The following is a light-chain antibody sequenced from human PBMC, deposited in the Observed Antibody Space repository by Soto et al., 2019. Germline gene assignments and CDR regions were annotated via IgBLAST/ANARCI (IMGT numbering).Light chain of an antibody. V-gene: IGKV3-20*01. CDR2: GAS. CDR1: QTISSSY. J-gene: IGKJ2*01. Sequence: EIVWTQSPGTLYLSPGERATLSCRASQTISSSYLAWYQQKPGQAPRLLIYGASSRATGIPDRFSGSGSGTDFTLPISRLEPEDFAVYYCQQWPDTFGQGTKLEIK. CDR3: QQWPDT.